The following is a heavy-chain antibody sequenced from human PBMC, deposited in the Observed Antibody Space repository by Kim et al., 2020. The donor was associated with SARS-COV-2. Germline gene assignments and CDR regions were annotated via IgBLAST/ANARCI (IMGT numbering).Heavy chain of an antibody. J-gene: IGHJ5*02. CDR1: GFTVSSNF. V-gene: IGHV3-53*01. D-gene: IGHD3-10*01. CDR2: IYSGGTT. CDR3: ARYNDFYGSGIYGWFDP. Sequence: GGSLRLSCAASGFTVSSNFMSWVRQAPGKGLEWVSIIYSGGTTYSADSVKGRFTISRDNSKNTLFLQMNSLRVEDTAVYYCARYNDFYGSGIYGWFDPWGQGTLVTVSS.